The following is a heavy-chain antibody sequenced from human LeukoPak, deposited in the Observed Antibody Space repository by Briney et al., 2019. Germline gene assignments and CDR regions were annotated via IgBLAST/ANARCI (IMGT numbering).Heavy chain of an antibody. CDR3: ASSRLGRGASGWYFDL. V-gene: IGHV4-39*07. CDR2: IYYSGST. Sequence: SETLSLTCTVSGGSISSSSYYWGWIRQPPGKGLEWIGSIYYSGSTYYNPSLKSRVTISVDTSKNQFSLKLSSVTAADTAVYYCASSRLGRGASGWYFDLWGRGTLVTVSS. CDR1: GGSISSSSYY. J-gene: IGHJ2*01. D-gene: IGHD2-2*01.